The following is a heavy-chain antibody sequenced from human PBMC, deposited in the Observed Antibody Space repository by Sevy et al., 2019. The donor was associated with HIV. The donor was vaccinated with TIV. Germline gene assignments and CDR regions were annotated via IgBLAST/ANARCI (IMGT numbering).Heavy chain of an antibody. J-gene: IGHJ4*02. CDR3: TRQAIYCSGNTCYHPYYFDS. D-gene: IGHD2-15*01. CDR2: IRSKAKSYAT. V-gene: IGHV3-73*01. Sequence: GGSLRLSCTASGFIFSGSAIHWVRQASGKGLEWVGRIRSKAKSYATAYAASVKGRLTISRDDSKNTAYLQMNSLKTEDTAVYYCTRQAIYCSGNTCYHPYYFDSWGQGTLVTVSS. CDR1: GFIFSGSA.